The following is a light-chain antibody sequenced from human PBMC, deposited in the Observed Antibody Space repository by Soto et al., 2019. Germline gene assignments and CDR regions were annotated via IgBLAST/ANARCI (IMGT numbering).Light chain of an antibody. J-gene: IGKJ1*01. Sequence: EVVLTQSPGTLSLSPGERATLSCRASQSVSSSYLAWYQQKPGQAPRLLILGASSRATGIPDRFSGSGSGTDFPLTISRLEPEDFAVYYCQYYGTSPKPFGQGTKVEVK. V-gene: IGKV3-20*01. CDR1: QSVSSSY. CDR2: GAS. CDR3: QYYGTSPKP.